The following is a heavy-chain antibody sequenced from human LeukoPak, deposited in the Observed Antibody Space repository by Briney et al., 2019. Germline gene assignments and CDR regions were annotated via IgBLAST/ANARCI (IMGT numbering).Heavy chain of an antibody. CDR1: GLTFSSYA. D-gene: IGHD4-11*01. V-gene: IGHV3-23*01. J-gene: IGHJ4*02. CDR2: ISGSGGST. CDR3: AKPPSKFYSNYHFDY. Sequence: PGGSLRLSCAASGLTFSSYAMSWVRQAPGKGLEWVSAISGSGGSTYYADSVKGRFTISRDNSKNTLYLQMNSLRAEDTAVYYCAKPPSKFYSNYHFDYWGQGTLVTVSS.